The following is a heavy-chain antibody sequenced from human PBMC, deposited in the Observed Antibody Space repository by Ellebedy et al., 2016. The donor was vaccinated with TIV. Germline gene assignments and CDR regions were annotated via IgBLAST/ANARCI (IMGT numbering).Heavy chain of an antibody. Sequence: GESLKISXAASGFTFSNYWMHWVRQVPGKGLVWVSRINSDGTSTTYADSVKGRFTISRDNAKNTLYLQMNSLRAEDTAVYYCAGCMVWGVSNWFDPWGQGTLVTVSS. V-gene: IGHV3-74*01. D-gene: IGHD3-10*01. CDR1: GFTFSNYW. CDR2: INSDGTST. CDR3: AGCMVWGVSNWFDP. J-gene: IGHJ5*02.